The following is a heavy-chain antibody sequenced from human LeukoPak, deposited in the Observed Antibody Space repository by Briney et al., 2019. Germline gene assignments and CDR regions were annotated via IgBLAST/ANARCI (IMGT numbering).Heavy chain of an antibody. CDR2: INHSGSA. Sequence: PSETLSLTCAVYGGPFSGYYWSWIRQPPGKGLEWIGEINHSGSANYNPSLKSRVTISVDMSKNQFSLKLSSETAADTAVYYCARARGDYYDSSGYYSAFDYWGQGTLVTVSS. CDR1: GGPFSGYY. CDR3: ARARGDYYDSSGYYSAFDY. V-gene: IGHV4-34*01. D-gene: IGHD3-22*01. J-gene: IGHJ4*02.